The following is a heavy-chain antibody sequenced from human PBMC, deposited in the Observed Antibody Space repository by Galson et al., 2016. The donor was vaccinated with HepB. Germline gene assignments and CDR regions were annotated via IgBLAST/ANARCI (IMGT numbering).Heavy chain of an antibody. Sequence: SLRLSCAASGFTFKTYSTNWLRQVPGRGLEWISYISSSSSTIYYADSLKGRFTISRDNAKNSLYLQMNSLRAEDTAVYFCARGSNFLGYWGQGTLVSVSS. CDR2: ISSSSSTI. J-gene: IGHJ4*02. CDR3: ARGSNFLGY. CDR1: GFTFKTYS. D-gene: IGHD3-3*01. V-gene: IGHV3-48*01.